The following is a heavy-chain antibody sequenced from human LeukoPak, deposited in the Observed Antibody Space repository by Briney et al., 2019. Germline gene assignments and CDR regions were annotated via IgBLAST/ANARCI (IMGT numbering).Heavy chain of an antibody. V-gene: IGHV3-11*01. CDR2: ISSSGSTI. Sequence: PGGSLRVSCAGSGYSFSDYQMSWIRQAPGKGLEWVSYISSSGSTIYYADSVKWRFTISRDNAKNSLYLQMNSLRAEDTAIYYCTKPARVGAVDYWGQGTLVTVSS. D-gene: IGHD6-13*01. CDR3: TKPARVGAVDY. J-gene: IGHJ4*02. CDR1: GYSFSDYQ.